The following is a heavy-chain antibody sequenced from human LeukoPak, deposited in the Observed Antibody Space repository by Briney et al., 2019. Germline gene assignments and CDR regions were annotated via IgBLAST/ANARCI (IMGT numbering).Heavy chain of an antibody. V-gene: IGHV4-4*02. CDR2: VYHSGST. D-gene: IGHD3-3*01. CDR3: ARHSTFFGVVIIKGRVRGPFDY. J-gene: IGHJ4*02. Sequence: SETLSLTCAVSGDSISSSNWWTWVRQPPGKGLEWIGEVYHSGSTNYNPSLKSRVTISVDTSKNQFSLKLSSVTAADTAVYYCARHSTFFGVVIIKGRVRGPFDYWGQGTLVTVSS. CDR1: GDSISSSNW.